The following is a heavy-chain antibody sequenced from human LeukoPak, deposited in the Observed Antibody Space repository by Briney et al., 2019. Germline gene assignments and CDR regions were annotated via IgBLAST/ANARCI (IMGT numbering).Heavy chain of an antibody. Sequence: ASVKVSCKASGYTFTSYGISWVRQAPGQGLEWMGWISAYNGNTNHAQKLQGRVTMTTDTSTSTAYMELRSLRSDDTAVYYCARDRPRYNWNLNWFDPWGQGTLVTVSS. CDR3: ARDRPRYNWNLNWFDP. CDR1: GYTFTSYG. CDR2: ISAYNGNT. J-gene: IGHJ5*02. D-gene: IGHD1-1*01. V-gene: IGHV1-18*01.